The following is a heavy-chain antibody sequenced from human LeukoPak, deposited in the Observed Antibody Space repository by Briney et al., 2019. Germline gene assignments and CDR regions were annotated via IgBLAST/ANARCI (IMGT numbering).Heavy chain of an antibody. Sequence: GASVTVSCKASGYTFTSYYMHWVRQAPGQGLEWMGLINPGGGSTIYAQKFQGRVTMTRDMSTSTVYMELSSLRSEDTAVYYCAREGVVLRDGYKKRGAFDIWGQGTMVTVSS. CDR2: INPGGGST. D-gene: IGHD5-24*01. V-gene: IGHV1-46*01. CDR3: AREGVVLRDGYKKRGAFDI. CDR1: GYTFTSYY. J-gene: IGHJ3*02.